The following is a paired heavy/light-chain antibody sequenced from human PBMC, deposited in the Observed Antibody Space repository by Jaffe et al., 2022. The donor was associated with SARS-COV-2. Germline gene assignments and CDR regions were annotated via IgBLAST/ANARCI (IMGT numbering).Light chain of an antibody. CDR2: EVS. J-gene: IGLJ2*01. CDR3: SSYAGSNTLV. V-gene: IGLV2-8*01. Sequence: QSALTQPPSASGSPGQSVTISCTGTSSDVGSYNYVSWYQQHPGKAPKVMIHEVSKRPSGVPDRFSGSKSGNTASLTVSGLQAEDEADYYCSSYAGSNTLVFGGGTKLTVL. CDR1: SSDVGSYNY.
Heavy chain of an antibody. J-gene: IGHJ4*02. Sequence: QLQLQESGPGLVKPSETLSLTCTVSGGPISSSGYYWGWFRQPPGKGLEWIGSMYYNGISFYNPSLKSRVTISGDTSKNQFSLNLRSVTVADTAVFYCATQTIAPATFHYWGQGSLVTVSS. CDR3: ATQTIAPATFHY. V-gene: IGHV4-39*01. CDR2: MYYNGIS. D-gene: IGHD6-13*01. CDR1: GGPISSSGYY.